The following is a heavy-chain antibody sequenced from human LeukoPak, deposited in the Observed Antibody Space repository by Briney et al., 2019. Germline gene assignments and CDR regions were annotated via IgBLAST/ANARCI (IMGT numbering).Heavy chain of an antibody. J-gene: IGHJ4*02. D-gene: IGHD7-27*01. CDR3: ARELGNYFDY. CDR1: GGTFSSYA. Sequence: SVKVSFKASGGTFSSYAISWVRQAPGQGLEWMGGIIPILGTANYAQKFQGRVTITSEESTSTAYMELSSLRSEDTAVFYCARELGNYFDYWGQGTLVTVSS. CDR2: IIPILGTA. V-gene: IGHV1-69*01.